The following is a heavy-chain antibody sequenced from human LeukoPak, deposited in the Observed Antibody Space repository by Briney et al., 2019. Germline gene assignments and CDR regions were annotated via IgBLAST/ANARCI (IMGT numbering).Heavy chain of an antibody. CDR1: GYTFTGYY. J-gene: IGHJ6*02. Sequence: ASVKVSCKASGYTFTGYYMHWVRQAPGQGLEWMGWINPNSGGTNYAQKFQGWATMTRDTSISTAYMELSRLRSDDTAVYYCARGIVVVPAAMLGYYYYYGMDVWGQGTTVTVSS. V-gene: IGHV1-2*04. CDR2: INPNSGGT. CDR3: ARGIVVVPAAMLGYYYYYGMDV. D-gene: IGHD2-2*01.